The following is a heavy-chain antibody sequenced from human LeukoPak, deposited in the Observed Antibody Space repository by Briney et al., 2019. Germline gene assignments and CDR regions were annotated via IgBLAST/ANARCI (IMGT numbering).Heavy chain of an antibody. CDR1: GFTFSSYW. V-gene: IGHV3-74*01. J-gene: IGHJ4*02. D-gene: IGHD6-13*01. Sequence: GGSLRLSRAASGFTFSSYWMLWVRQAPGKGLVWVSRINSDGSTTIYADSVKGRFTISRDNAKNTLYLQMNSLRAEDTAVYYCARDTAPRAAAGVDYWGQGTLVTVSS. CDR2: INSDGSTT. CDR3: ARDTAPRAAAGVDY.